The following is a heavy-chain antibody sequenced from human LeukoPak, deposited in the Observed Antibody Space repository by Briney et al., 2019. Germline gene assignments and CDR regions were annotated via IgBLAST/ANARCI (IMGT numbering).Heavy chain of an antibody. CDR1: GYTFTGYY. J-gene: IGHJ6*02. V-gene: IGHV1-2*06. CDR3: ARGIPDYDFWSGYYSTDYYGMDV. Sequence: ASVKVSCKASGYTFTGYYMHWVRRAPGQGLEWMGRINPNSGGTNYAQKFQGRVTMTRDTSISTAYMELSRLRSDDTAVYYCARGIPDYDFWSGYYSTDYYGMDVWGQGTTVTVSS. CDR2: INPNSGGT. D-gene: IGHD3-3*01.